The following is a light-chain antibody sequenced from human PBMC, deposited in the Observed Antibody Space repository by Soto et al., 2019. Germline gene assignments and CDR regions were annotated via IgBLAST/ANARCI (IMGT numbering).Light chain of an antibody. CDR1: SSDVGSYNR. V-gene: IGLV2-11*01. J-gene: IGLJ1*01. CDR3: CSYAGSYTYV. CDR2: DVS. Sequence: QSALTQPRSVSGSPGQSVTISCTGTSSDVGSYNRVSWYQQPPGKAPKLMIYDVSQRPSGVPDRFSGSKSDNTASLTISGLQAEDEADYYCCSYAGSYTYVVGTGTKVTVL.